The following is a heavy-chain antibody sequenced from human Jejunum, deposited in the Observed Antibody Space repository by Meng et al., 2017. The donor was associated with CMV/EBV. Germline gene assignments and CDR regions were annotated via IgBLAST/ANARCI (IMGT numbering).Heavy chain of an antibody. CDR1: GASISSDIW. J-gene: IGHJ4*02. CDR2: VYHRGDT. Sequence: VRLQEPGPGLVKPSGTLSLTCTVSGASISSDIWWRWVRPPSGKGLEWIGEVYHRGDTNYNPSLKSRVDISVDKSKNQFYLSLFSVTAADTAVYYCGRDQGRELINHWGQGTLVTVSS. D-gene: IGHD1-7*01. CDR3: GRDQGRELINH. V-gene: IGHV4-4*02.